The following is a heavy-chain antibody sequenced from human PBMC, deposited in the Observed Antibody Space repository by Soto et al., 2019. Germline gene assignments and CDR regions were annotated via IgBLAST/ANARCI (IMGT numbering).Heavy chain of an antibody. Sequence: EVQLVESGGGLVQPGGSLRLSCAASGFTFSSYSMNWVRQAPGKGLEWVSYISSATTTIYYADSVKGRFTISRDNAKNPLYLQMNSLGADYTAVYYCARGIAAAGPNLDYWGQGTLVTVSS. CDR1: GFTFSSYS. J-gene: IGHJ4*02. CDR3: ARGIAAAGPNLDY. D-gene: IGHD6-13*01. V-gene: IGHV3-48*01. CDR2: ISSATTTI.